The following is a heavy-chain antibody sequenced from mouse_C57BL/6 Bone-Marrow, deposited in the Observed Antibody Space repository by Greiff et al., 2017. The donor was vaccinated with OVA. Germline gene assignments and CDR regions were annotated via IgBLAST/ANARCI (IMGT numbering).Heavy chain of an antibody. D-gene: IGHD2-3*01. CDR1: GYTFTSYG. J-gene: IGHJ4*01. V-gene: IGHV1-81*01. CDR3: ARGGGGYYNYAMDY. CDR2: IYPRSGNT. Sequence: VQLQQSGAELARPGASVKLSCKASGYTFTSYGISWVKQRTGQGLEWIGEIYPRSGNTYYNEKFKGKATLTADKSSSTAYMELRSLTSEDSAVYFCARGGGGYYNYAMDYWGQGTSVTVSS.